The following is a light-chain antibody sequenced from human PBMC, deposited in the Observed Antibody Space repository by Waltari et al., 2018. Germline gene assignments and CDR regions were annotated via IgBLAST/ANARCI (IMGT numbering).Light chain of an antibody. J-gene: IGLJ3*02. CDR2: RNN. CDR3: ATWDGSLTAWV. Sequence: QSVLTQPPSASGTPGQRVTISCSGSTSNIGRNYVYWYQQFPGTAPKLLVYRNNERPAGVPARISGSKSGTSASLAISGLRSEDEADYYCATWDGSLTAWVFGGGTKVTVL. V-gene: IGLV1-47*01. CDR1: TSNIGRNY.